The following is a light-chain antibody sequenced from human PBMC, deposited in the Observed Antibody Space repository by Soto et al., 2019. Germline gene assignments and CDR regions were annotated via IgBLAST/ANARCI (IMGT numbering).Light chain of an antibody. CDR2: DAS. V-gene: IGKV3-11*01. CDR3: QQRSNWPPVT. CDR1: QSVKSS. J-gene: IGKJ4*01. Sequence: EVVLTQSPAILSLSPGDRATLSCRASQSVKSSLAWYQQKPGQPPRLLIYDASHRATGIPARFSGSGSGTDFTLTISSLEPEDVAVYFCQQRSNWPPVTFGGGTKVQI.